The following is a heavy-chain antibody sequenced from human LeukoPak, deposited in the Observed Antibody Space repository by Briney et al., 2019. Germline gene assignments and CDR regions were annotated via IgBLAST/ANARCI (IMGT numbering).Heavy chain of an antibody. Sequence: ASVKVSCKASGYTFTSYDINWVRQAAGQGPEWMGWMNPKSGHTGYAQKFRGRVSITRNTAISTAYMELSSLISEDTAVYYCARLGELSSDDYWGQGTLVTVSS. CDR3: ARLGELSSDDY. CDR1: GYTFTSYD. CDR2: MNPKSGHT. J-gene: IGHJ4*02. D-gene: IGHD3-16*02. V-gene: IGHV1-8*03.